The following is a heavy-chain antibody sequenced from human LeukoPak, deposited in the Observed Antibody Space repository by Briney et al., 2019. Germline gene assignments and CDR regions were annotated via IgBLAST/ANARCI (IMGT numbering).Heavy chain of an antibody. CDR3: ARGRGFHSGSYSSLYFDY. J-gene: IGHJ4*02. CDR2: IYHSGST. CDR1: GYSISSGYY. V-gene: IGHV4-38-2*02. Sequence: PSETLSLTCTVSGYSISSGYYWGWIRQPPGKGLEWIGSIYHSGSTYYNPSLKSRVTISVDTSKNQFSLKLSSVTAADTAVYYCARGRGFHSGSYSSLYFDYWGQGTLVTVSS. D-gene: IGHD1-26*01.